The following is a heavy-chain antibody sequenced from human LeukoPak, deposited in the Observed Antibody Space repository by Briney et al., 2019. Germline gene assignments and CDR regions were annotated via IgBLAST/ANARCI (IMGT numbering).Heavy chain of an antibody. D-gene: IGHD1-26*01. Sequence: EGSLRLSSVVSGITFSSYAMNWVRQAPGKGLEWVSGISPSGDSTFYADSVKGRFTISRDNSKNTLYFQLHSLRAEDTALYYCAKDRILANFAGGFDYWGQGTPVTVSS. V-gene: IGHV3-23*01. CDR3: AKDRILANFAGGFDY. CDR2: ISPSGDST. J-gene: IGHJ4*02. CDR1: GITFSSYA.